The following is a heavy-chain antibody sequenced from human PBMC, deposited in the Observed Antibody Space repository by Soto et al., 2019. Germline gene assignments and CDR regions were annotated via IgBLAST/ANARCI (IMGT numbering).Heavy chain of an antibody. CDR1: GGSISSGGYS. CDR3: ARGNYYYYGMDV. Sequence: SETLSLTCAVSGGSISSGGYSWSWIRQPPGKGLEWIGYIYHSGSTYYNPSLKSRVTISVDRSKNQFSLKLSSVTAADTAVYYCARGNYYYYGMDVWGQGTTVTVSS. V-gene: IGHV4-30-2*01. J-gene: IGHJ6*02. CDR2: IYHSGST.